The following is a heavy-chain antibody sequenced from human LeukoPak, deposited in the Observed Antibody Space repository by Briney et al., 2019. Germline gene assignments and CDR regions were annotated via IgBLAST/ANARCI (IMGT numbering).Heavy chain of an antibody. V-gene: IGHV3-21*01. D-gene: IGHD4/OR15-4a*01. J-gene: IGHJ4*02. Sequence: GGSLRLSCAASGFTFSSYSMNWVRQAPGKGLEWVSSISSSSSYIYYADSVKGRFTISRDNSKNTLYLQMNSLRAEDTAVYYCARETRRDDYDLDYWGQGTLVTVSS. CDR3: ARETRRDDYDLDY. CDR2: ISSSSSYI. CDR1: GFTFSSYS.